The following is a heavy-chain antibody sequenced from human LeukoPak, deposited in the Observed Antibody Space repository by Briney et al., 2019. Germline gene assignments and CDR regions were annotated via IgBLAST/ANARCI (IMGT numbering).Heavy chain of an antibody. CDR2: LIPIFGTA. Sequence: SVKVSCKASGGTFSSYAISWVRQAPGQGLEWMGGLIPIFGTANYAQKFQGRGTITTDESTSTAYMELSSLRFGDTAVYYCARSMGYSYGYDWFDPWGQGTLVTVSS. CDR1: GGTFSSYA. D-gene: IGHD5-18*01. V-gene: IGHV1-69*05. CDR3: ARSMGYSYGYDWFDP. J-gene: IGHJ5*02.